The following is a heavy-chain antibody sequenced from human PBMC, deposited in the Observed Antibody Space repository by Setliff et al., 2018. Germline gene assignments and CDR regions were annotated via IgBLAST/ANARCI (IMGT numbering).Heavy chain of an antibody. CDR3: AKGGDWDDQHYAFDI. CDR2: ITVSGHTT. V-gene: IGHV3-23*01. CDR1: AFTFNKYA. J-gene: IGHJ3*02. Sequence: PGGSLRLSCAASAFTFNKYAVTWLRQAPGKGLEWVSSITVSGHTTYADSVRGRFSVSRDNSKKSVYLQINDLRAEDTALYFCAKGGDWDDQHYAFDIWGQGTMVTVSS. D-gene: IGHD1-1*01.